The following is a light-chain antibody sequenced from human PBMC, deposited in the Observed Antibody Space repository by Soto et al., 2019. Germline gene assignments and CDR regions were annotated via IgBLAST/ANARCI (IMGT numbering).Light chain of an antibody. CDR3: QQYDNWPLT. CDR2: GAS. V-gene: IGKV3D-15*01. Sequence: EIVMTQSPATLSLSPGERATLSCRASQSVYSNLAWYQQKPGQAPRLLIFGASTRATGVPARFSGSGSGTDFTLTISSLQSEDFGVYFCQQYDNWPLTFGVGTKVEIK. CDR1: QSVYSN. J-gene: IGKJ4*01.